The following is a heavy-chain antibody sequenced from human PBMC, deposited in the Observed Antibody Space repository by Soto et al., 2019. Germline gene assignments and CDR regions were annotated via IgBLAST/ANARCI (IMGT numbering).Heavy chain of an antibody. D-gene: IGHD1-26*01. CDR1: GYSFASHW. J-gene: IGHJ4*02. V-gene: IGHV5-51*01. CDR2: IYPGDSDT. CDR3: TRYSGSYWHYLDF. Sequence: GESLKISCKGSGYSFASHWVAWVRQMPEKGLEWIGTIYPGDSDTKYSSAFRGHVTISADTSVSTAYLQWRSLEATDSAIYYCTRYSGSYWHYLDFWGQGTLVTVSS.